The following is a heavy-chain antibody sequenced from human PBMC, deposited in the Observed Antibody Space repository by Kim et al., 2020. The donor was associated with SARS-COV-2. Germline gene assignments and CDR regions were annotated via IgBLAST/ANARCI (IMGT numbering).Heavy chain of an antibody. J-gene: IGHJ3*02. Sequence: GGSLRLSCAASGFTFSSYGMHWVRQAPGKGLEWVAVISYDGSNKYYADSVKGRFTISRDNSKNTLYLQMNSLRAEDTAVYYCAKSRGDGYYGSGNDAFDIWGQGTMVTVSS. CDR2: ISYDGSNK. V-gene: IGHV3-30*18. D-gene: IGHD3-10*01. CDR1: GFTFSSYG. CDR3: AKSRGDGYYGSGNDAFDI.